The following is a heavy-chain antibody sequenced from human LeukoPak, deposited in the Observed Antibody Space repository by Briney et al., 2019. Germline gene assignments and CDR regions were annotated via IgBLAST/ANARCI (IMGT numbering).Heavy chain of an antibody. CDR2: ISAYNGNT. D-gene: IGHD6-19*01. Sequence: ASVKVSCKASGYTFTSYGISWVRQAPGQGLEWMGWISAYNGNTNYAQKLQGGVTMTTDTSTSTAYMELRSLRSDDTAVYYCARDPPRSSGSLLGWFDPWGQGTLVTVSS. CDR3: ARDPPRSSGSLLGWFDP. V-gene: IGHV1-18*01. J-gene: IGHJ5*02. CDR1: GYTFTSYG.